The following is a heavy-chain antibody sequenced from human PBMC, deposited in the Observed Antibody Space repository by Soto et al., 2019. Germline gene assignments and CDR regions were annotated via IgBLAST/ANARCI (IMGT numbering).Heavy chain of an antibody. D-gene: IGHD5-12*01. Sequence: GASVKVSCKASGYTFTSYGISWVRQAPRQGLEWMGWISAYNGNTNYAQKLQGRVTMTTDTSTSTAYMELRSLRSDDTAVYYCARDRDGYNPGAFDIWGQGTMVTVSS. J-gene: IGHJ3*02. V-gene: IGHV1-18*04. CDR1: GYTFTSYG. CDR2: ISAYNGNT. CDR3: ARDRDGYNPGAFDI.